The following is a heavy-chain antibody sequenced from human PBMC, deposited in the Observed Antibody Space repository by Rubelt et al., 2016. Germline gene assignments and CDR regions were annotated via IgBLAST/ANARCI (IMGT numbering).Heavy chain of an antibody. CDR2: IKQDGSDK. CDR3: SRRSMGATSAFEF. Sequence: GGSLRLSCAASGFTFRSYAMNWVREAPGRGLEWVANIKQDGSDKYYVGSVEGRFTISRDNAKNSLYLQMNSLRGEDTAVYYCSRRSMGATSAFEFWGQGTMVTVSS. D-gene: IGHD1-26*01. J-gene: IGHJ3*01. CDR1: GFTFRSYA. V-gene: IGHV3-7*01.